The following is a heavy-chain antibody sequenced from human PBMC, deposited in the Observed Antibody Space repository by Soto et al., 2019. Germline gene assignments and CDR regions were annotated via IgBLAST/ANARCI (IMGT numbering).Heavy chain of an antibody. J-gene: IGHJ3*02. CDR1: GFTFSSYW. CDR2: IKQDGSEK. Sequence: EVQLVESGGGLVQPGGSLSLSCAASGFTFSSYWMSWVRQAPGKGLEWVANIKQDGSEKYYVESVKGRFTISRDNAKISLYLEMNSLRADDTAVYYCARFTCSRGSCYRRGNAFDIWGQGTMVSVSS. CDR3: ARFTCSRGSCYRRGNAFDI. V-gene: IGHV3-7*01. D-gene: IGHD2-15*01.